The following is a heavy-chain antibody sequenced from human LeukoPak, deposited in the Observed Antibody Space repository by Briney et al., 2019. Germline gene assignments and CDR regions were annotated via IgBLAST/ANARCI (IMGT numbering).Heavy chain of an antibody. J-gene: IGHJ1*01. D-gene: IGHD3-22*01. V-gene: IGHV3-30*04. Sequence: QPGRSLRLSCAASGFTFSSYAMHWVRQAPGKGLEWVAVISYDGSNKYYADSVKGRFTISRDNSKNTLYLQMNSLRAEDTAVYYCARDRSHYYPGGFQHWGQGTLVTVSS. CDR1: GFTFSSYA. CDR3: ARDRSHYYPGGFQH. CDR2: ISYDGSNK.